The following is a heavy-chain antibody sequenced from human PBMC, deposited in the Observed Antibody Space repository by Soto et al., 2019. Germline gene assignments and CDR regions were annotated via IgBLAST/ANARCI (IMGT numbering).Heavy chain of an antibody. D-gene: IGHD6-19*01. CDR3: AIYISVSSGWFDP. Sequence: QVRLVQSGSEVRKPGSSVKVSCKASGGTFSSFPISWVRQAPGQGLEWMEGIVPVFGTTIYAPKLQGRITITAVKSTNTAFMELSSLRSEDTAIYYCAIYISVSSGWFDPWGQGTLVTVSS. J-gene: IGHJ5*02. CDR1: GGTFSSFP. V-gene: IGHV1-69*06. CDR2: IVPVFGTT.